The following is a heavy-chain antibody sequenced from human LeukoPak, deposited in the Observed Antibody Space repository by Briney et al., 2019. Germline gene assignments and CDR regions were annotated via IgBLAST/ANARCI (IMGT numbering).Heavy chain of an antibody. CDR3: ARGGNSDPFDY. D-gene: IGHD4-23*01. V-gene: IGHV4-34*01. CDR2: INHSGST. CDR1: GGSFSGYY. Sequence: SETPSLTCAVYGGSFSGYYWSWIRQPPGKGLEWIGEINHSGSTNYNPSLKSRVTISVDTSKNQFSPKLSSVTAADTAVYYCARGGNSDPFDYRGQGTLVTVSS. J-gene: IGHJ4*02.